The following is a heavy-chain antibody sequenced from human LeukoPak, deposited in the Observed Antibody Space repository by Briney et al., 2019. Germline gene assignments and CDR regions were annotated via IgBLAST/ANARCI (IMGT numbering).Heavy chain of an antibody. V-gene: IGHV1-69*05. Sequence: ASMKVSCKASGGTFSSYAISWVRQAPGQGLEWMGGIIPIFGTANYAQKFQGRVTITTDESTSTAYMELSSLRSEDTAVYYCAKDLLSYYYDSSGYGEGYYYMGVWGKGTTVTVSS. J-gene: IGHJ6*03. D-gene: IGHD3-22*01. CDR3: AKDLLSYYYDSSGYGEGYYYMGV. CDR1: GGTFSSYA. CDR2: IIPIFGTA.